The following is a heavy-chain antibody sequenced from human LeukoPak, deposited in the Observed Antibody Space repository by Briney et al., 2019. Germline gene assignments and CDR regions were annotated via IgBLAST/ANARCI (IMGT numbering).Heavy chain of an antibody. J-gene: IGHJ4*02. CDR1: GGSISSGDYY. V-gene: IGHV4-30-4*01. CDR2: IYYSGST. CDR3: ARELVGSCFDY. Sequence: SETLSLTCTVSGGSISSGDYYWSWIRQPPGKGLEWIGYIYYSGSTYYNPSLESRVTISVDTSKNQFSLKLSSVTAADTAVYYCARELVGSCFDYWGQGTLVTVSS. D-gene: IGHD6-13*01.